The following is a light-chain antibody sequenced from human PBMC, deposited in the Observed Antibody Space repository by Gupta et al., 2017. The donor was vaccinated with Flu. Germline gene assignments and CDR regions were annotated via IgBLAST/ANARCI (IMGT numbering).Light chain of an antibody. CDR3: QQDNSFPIT. Sequence: DTQMTHTPSSVSASVGDRVTITCRASQGINSWLAWYQQKPGKAPKLLISAASTLQSGVPSRFSGSGSGTYFTLTISSLQPEDSAIYYCQQDNSFPITFGQGTQLEIK. CDR1: QGINSW. J-gene: IGKJ5*01. CDR2: AAS. V-gene: IGKV1-12*01.